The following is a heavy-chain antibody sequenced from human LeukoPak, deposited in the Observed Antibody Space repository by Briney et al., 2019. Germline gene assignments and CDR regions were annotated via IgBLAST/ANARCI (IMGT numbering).Heavy chain of an antibody. D-gene: IGHD6-19*01. CDR2: IKQDGSEK. V-gene: IGHV3-7*01. Sequence: GGSLRLSCAASGFTFSSYWMSWVRQTPGKGLEWVANIKQDGSEKYYVDSVKGRFTISRDNAKNSLYLQMNSLRAEDTAVYYCARVTGGWYPKNFDYWGQGTLVTVSS. CDR1: GFTFSSYW. CDR3: ARVTGGWYPKNFDY. J-gene: IGHJ4*02.